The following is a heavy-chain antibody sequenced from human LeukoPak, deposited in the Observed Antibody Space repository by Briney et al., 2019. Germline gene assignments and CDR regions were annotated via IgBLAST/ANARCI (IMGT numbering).Heavy chain of an antibody. J-gene: IGHJ5*02. CDR2: IHIYRGNT. Sequence: GSVKASCKASGYSSTNYGISWVRQAPGQGLEWMGWIHIYRGNTNYAQKFQGRVTMTTDTSTSTVYMEVRGLRSDDTAMYYCARDVGITVADSFDPWGQGTLVTVSS. CDR3: ARDVGITVADSFDP. D-gene: IGHD6-13*01. V-gene: IGHV1-18*01. CDR1: GYSSTNYG.